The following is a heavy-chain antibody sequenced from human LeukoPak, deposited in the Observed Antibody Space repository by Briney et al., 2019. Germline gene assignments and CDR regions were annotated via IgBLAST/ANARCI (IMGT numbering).Heavy chain of an antibody. Sequence: ASVKVSCKASGYTFTSYDINWVRQATGQGLEWMGWMSPNSGNTGYAQKFQGRVTMTRNTSISTAYMELSSLRSEDTAVYYCARPGEYSSSWSEYFQHWGQGTLVTVSS. J-gene: IGHJ1*01. CDR3: ARPGEYSSSWSEYFQH. D-gene: IGHD6-13*01. CDR2: MSPNSGNT. CDR1: GYTFTSYD. V-gene: IGHV1-8*01.